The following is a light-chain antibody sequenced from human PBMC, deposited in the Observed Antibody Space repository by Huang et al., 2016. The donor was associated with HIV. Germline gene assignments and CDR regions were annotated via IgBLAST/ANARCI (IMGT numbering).Light chain of an antibody. V-gene: IGKV3-11*01. J-gene: IGKJ5*01. CDR3: QQRRTWPPVT. CDR1: QSISNY. CDR2: DAS. Sequence: EIVLTQSPATLSLSPGERATLSCRASQSISNYLVWYQQKPGQAPRLLIYDASNRATGIPARFSGRGSGTDFTLTISSLEPEDSAIYYCQQRRTWPPVTFGQGTRLDI.